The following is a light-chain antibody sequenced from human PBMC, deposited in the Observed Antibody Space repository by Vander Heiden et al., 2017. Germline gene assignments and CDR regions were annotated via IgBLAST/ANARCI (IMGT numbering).Light chain of an antibody. J-gene: IGKJ1*01. V-gene: IGKV3-15*01. CDR3: HQYNSWPWT. CDR1: QSVSSY. Sequence: DIVMMQSPATLSVSPGDRATLSCRASQSVSSYLAWYHQEPGQAPRLRIYGASTRATGIPARFSGSGSGTEFTLTISSLQSEDFAVYYCHQYNSWPWTFGQGTKVDIK. CDR2: GAS.